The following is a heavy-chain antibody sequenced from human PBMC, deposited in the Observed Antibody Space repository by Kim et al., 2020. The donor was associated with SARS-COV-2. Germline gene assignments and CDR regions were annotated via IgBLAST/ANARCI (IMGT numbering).Heavy chain of an antibody. Sequence: SETLSLTCTVSGGSISSYYWSWIRQPPGKVLEWIGYIYYSGSTNYNPSLKSRVTISVDTSKNQFSLKLSSVTAADTAVYYCARAGESGWFRVISGMDVWGQGTTVTVSS. CDR2: IYYSGST. J-gene: IGHJ6*02. CDR3: ARAGESGWFRVISGMDV. V-gene: IGHV4-59*13. CDR1: GGSISSYY. D-gene: IGHD3-10*01.